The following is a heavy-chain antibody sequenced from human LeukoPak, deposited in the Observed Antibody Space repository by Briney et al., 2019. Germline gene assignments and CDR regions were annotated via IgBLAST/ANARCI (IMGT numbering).Heavy chain of an antibody. J-gene: IGHJ4*02. Sequence: ADTLLLTCSFSGGYRFSYYLSWIRQPPGNGRKWIGYLSYMTIARYNPSLRSGITISIDTCKRTLSLKGSSVSAADSAVYYCARGPDDFDYWGQGILGSVSS. V-gene: IGHV4-59*01. CDR2: LSYMTIA. D-gene: IGHD3-10*01. CDR1: GGYRFSYY. CDR3: ARGPDDFDY.